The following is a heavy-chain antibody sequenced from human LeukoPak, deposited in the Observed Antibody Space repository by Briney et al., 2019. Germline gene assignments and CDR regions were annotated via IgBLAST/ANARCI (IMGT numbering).Heavy chain of an antibody. CDR1: GYTFTDYY. CDR2: INPNSGGT. D-gene: IGHD3-9*01. CDR3: ARDDYDILTGYFDPPGGY. J-gene: IGHJ4*02. V-gene: IGHV1-2*02. Sequence: ASVKVSCKASGYTFTDYYMHWVRQAPGQGLEWMGWINPNSGGTNYAQKFQGRVTMTRDTSISTAYMELSRLRSDDTAVYYCARDDYDILTGYFDPPGGYWGQGTLVTVSS.